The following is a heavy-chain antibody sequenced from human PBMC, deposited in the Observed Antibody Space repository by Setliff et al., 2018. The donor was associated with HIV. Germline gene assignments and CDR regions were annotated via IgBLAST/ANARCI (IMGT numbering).Heavy chain of an antibody. J-gene: IGHJ5*02. CDR2: ISAYIGDT. Sequence: ASVKVSCKTSGYPFDSYGISWVRQAPGQGLEWMGWISAYIGDTKYAQRFQGRVTITRNTSISTAYMEMSSLRSEDTAVYYCARMDCSTTNCRESNWFDPWGQGTLVTVSS. CDR1: GYPFDSYG. D-gene: IGHD2-2*01. V-gene: IGHV1-18*01. CDR3: ARMDCSTTNCRESNWFDP.